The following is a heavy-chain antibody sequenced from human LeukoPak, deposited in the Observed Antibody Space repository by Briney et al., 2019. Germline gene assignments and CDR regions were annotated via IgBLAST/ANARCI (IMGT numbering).Heavy chain of an antibody. CDR2: ISADGKA. V-gene: IGHV3-43*02. D-gene: IGHD1-26*01. J-gene: IGHJ6*02. Sequence: GGSLRLSCAASGMNFERYAMHWVRQRPGKGLEWVGVISADGKADHADAVKGRFAVSRDNSKDSLSLQMSSLRDEDTALYYCATWAFYHDLDVWGQGTTVIVSS. CDR1: GMNFERYA. CDR3: ATWAFYHDLDV.